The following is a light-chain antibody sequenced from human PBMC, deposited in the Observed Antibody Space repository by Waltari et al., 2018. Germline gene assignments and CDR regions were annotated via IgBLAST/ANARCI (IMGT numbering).Light chain of an antibody. V-gene: IGLV2-23*02. Sequence: QSALTQPASVSGSPGQSITISCTGTSSDVGNYNRVSWYQKHPGKAPKLMIYAVSKRPSGVSDRFSGSKSGDMASLTISGLQPEDEAEYFCSSYAGSSKGVFGGGTKVTVL. CDR1: SSDVGNYNR. CDR2: AVS. CDR3: SSYAGSSKGV. J-gene: IGLJ2*01.